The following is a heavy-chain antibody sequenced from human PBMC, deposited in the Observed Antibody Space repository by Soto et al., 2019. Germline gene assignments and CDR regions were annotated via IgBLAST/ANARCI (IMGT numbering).Heavy chain of an antibody. CDR2: IKSKTDGGTT. V-gene: IGHV3-15*07. CDR1: GVTFSNAW. Sequence: EVQLVESGGGLVKPGGSLRLSCAASGVTFSNAWMNWVRQAPGKGLEWVGRIKSKTDGGTTDYAAPVKVRFTISRDNSNNTFYLQMASMQLEVAAVYYGAAERCLNGGCYSGCWWGQATMVTVSS. CDR3: AAERCLNGGCYSGCW. J-gene: IGHJ4*02. D-gene: IGHD2-15*01.